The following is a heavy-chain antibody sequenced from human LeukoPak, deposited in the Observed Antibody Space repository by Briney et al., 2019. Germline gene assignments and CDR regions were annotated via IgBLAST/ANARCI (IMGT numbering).Heavy chain of an antibody. V-gene: IGHV1-18*01. CDR3: ARRTVVGATIYYYCYVDV. Sequence: ASVKVSCKASGYTFSSYGISWVRQAPGQGLEWMGWISAYNGNTNYAQKLQGRVTMTTDTSTSTAYMELRSLRSDDTAVYYCARRTVVGATIYYYCYVDVWGKGTTVTISS. D-gene: IGHD1-26*01. J-gene: IGHJ6*03. CDR2: ISAYNGNT. CDR1: GYTFSSYG.